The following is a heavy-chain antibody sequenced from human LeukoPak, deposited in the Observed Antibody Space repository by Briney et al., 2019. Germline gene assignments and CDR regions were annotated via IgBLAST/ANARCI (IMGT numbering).Heavy chain of an antibody. CDR3: ARLAYWYFDL. CDR2: IYYSGST. Sequence: PSETLSLTCTVSGGSISSSSYYWGWIRQPPGKGLEWIGSIYYSGSTYYNPSLKSRVTISVDSSKNQFSLKLSSVTAADTAVYYCARLAYWYFDLWGRGTLVTVSS. D-gene: IGHD3-3*02. CDR1: GGSISSSSYY. J-gene: IGHJ2*01. V-gene: IGHV4-39*01.